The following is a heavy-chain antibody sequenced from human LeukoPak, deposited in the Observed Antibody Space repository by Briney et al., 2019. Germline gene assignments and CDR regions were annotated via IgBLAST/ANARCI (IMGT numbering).Heavy chain of an antibody. D-gene: IGHD3-22*01. V-gene: IGHV3-23*01. J-gene: IGHJ4*02. CDR3: AKDHYYDSSGYDYGDY. Sequence: PGGSLRLSCAASGFTFSSYAMSWVRQAPGKGLEWVSAISGSGGSTYYADSVKGRFTISRDNSKNTLYLQMNSLRAEDTAVYYCAKDHYYDSSGYDYGDYWGQGTLVTVSS. CDR2: ISGSGGST. CDR1: GFTFSSYA.